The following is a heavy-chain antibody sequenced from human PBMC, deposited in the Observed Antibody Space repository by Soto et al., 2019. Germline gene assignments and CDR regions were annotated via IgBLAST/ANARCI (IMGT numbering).Heavy chain of an antibody. J-gene: IGHJ6*02. V-gene: IGHV5-51*01. Sequence: PGAYLKITCECSPYSFNTYCLGWVRQMPGKGLEWMGIIYPGDSDTKYSPSFQGQVTISADKSISTAYLQWSTLKASDTAIYYCARGLMYGMDVWGQGTTVTFSS. CDR1: PYSFNTYC. CDR2: IYPGDSDT. D-gene: IGHD2-8*01. CDR3: ARGLMYGMDV.